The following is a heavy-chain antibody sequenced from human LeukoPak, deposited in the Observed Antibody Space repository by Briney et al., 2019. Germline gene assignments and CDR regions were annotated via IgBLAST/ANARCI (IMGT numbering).Heavy chain of an antibody. CDR2: IFPRDSHT. J-gene: IGHJ6*03. V-gene: IGHV5-51*01. Sequence: ESLKISCKASGYSFTDYWIGWVRQKPGKGLEGMGIIFPRDSHTIYSPSFQGQVTVSADKSITTAYLQWSSLKASDTAIYYCTRVDSYYYYMDFWGKGTTVSVSS. CDR3: TRVDSYYYYMDF. CDR1: GYSFTDYW.